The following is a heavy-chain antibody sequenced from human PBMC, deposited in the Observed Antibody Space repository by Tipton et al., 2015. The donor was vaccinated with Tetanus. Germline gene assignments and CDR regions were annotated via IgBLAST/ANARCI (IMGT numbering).Heavy chain of an antibody. CDR1: GGSITSYY. J-gene: IGHJ4*02. V-gene: IGHV4-59*04. Sequence: TLSLTCTVSGGSITSYYWSWIRQTPGKGLEWIGSIYYGGNTYYNPSLKSRLTMAVDTSKTQVSLKLSSVTAADTAVYYCATGRRTVGFDYWGQGALVTVSS. CDR3: ATGRRTVGFDY. D-gene: IGHD4-23*01. CDR2: IYYGGNT.